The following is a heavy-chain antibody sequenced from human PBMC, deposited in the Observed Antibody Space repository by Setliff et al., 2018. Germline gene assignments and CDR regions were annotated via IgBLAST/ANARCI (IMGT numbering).Heavy chain of an antibody. CDR3: ARVEGAADY. CDR2: IYTSGST. V-gene: IGHV4-61*09. CDR1: GGSISSGSYY. J-gene: IGHJ4*02. Sequence: SGTLSLTCTVSGGSISSGSYYWSWIRQPAGKGLEWIGHIYTSGSTNYNPSLKSRVTISVDTSKNQFSLKLSSVTAADTAVYYCARVEGAADYWGQGTLVTVSS. D-gene: IGHD2-15*01.